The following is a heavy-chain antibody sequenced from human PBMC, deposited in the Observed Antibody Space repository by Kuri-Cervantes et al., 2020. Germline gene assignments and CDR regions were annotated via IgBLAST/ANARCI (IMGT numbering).Heavy chain of an antibody. V-gene: IGHV3-11*04. CDR3: ARGHSSAWDY. J-gene: IGHJ4*02. CDR1: GFTFSDYY. CDR2: ISSSGSTI. D-gene: IGHD6-19*01. Sequence: GESLKISCAASGFTFSDYYMSWIRQAPGKGLEWVSYISSSGSTIYYADSVKGRFTISRDNAKNSLYLQMNSQRAEDTAVYYCARGHSSAWDYWGQGTLVTVSS.